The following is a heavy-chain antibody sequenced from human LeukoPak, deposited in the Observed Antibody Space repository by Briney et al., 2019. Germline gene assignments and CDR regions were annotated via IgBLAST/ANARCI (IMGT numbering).Heavy chain of an antibody. CDR1: GFTFSSYG. V-gene: IGHV3-30*18. D-gene: IGHD3-3*01. CDR2: ISYDGSNK. CDR3: AKDRTYYNFWSGYTVDY. Sequence: GGSLRLPYAASGFTFSSYGMHWVRQAPGKGLEWVAVISYDGSNKYYADSVKGRFTISRDNSKNTLYLQMNSLRAEDTAVYYCAKDRTYYNFWSGYTVDYWGQGTLVTVSS. J-gene: IGHJ4*02.